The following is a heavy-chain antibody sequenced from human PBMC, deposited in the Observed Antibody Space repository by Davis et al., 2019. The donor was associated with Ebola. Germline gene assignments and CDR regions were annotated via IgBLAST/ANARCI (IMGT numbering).Heavy chain of an antibody. D-gene: IGHD3-22*01. J-gene: IGHJ4*02. CDR1: GYTFTSYG. CDR2: INPHNGNT. CDR3: ARMTSNWLYDF. Sequence: AASVKVSCKASGYTFTSYGITWVRQAPGQGLEWMGWINPHNGNTNYARNLQGRVTMTTDTSTSTAYMELGSLRSDDLAVYYCARMTSNWLYDFWGQGTLVTVSS. V-gene: IGHV1-18*03.